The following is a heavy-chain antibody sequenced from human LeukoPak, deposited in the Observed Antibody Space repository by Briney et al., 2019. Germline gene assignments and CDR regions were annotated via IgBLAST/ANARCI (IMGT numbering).Heavy chain of an antibody. CDR3: ARINCSSTSCYFDY. CDR1: GGSISSSSYY. V-gene: IGHV4-39*01. CDR2: IYYSGST. Sequence: SSETLSLTCTVSGGSISSSSYYWGWIRQPPGKGLEWIGSIYYSGSTYYNPSLKSRVTISVDTSKNQFSLKLSSVTAADTAVYYCARINCSSTSCYFDYWGQGTLVTVSS. J-gene: IGHJ4*02. D-gene: IGHD2-2*01.